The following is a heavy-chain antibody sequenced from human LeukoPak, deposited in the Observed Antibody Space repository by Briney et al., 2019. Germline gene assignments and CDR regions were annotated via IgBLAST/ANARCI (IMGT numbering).Heavy chain of an antibody. J-gene: IGHJ4*02. CDR3: AKPPIYDSTGYKGKYNY. CDR2: ISHTGGST. D-gene: IGHD3-22*01. CDR1: GFTFSSYA. V-gene: IGHV3-23*01. Sequence: GGSLRLSCAASGFTFSSYALGWVRQAPGMGLQWVSAISHTGGSTYYADSVKGRFTISRDNSKNTLYLQMNSLRADDTAVYYWAKPPIYDSTGYKGKYNYGAQGPRFPFS.